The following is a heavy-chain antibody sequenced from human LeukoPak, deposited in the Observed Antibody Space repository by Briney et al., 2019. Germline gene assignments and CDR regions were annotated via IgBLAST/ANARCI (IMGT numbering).Heavy chain of an antibody. D-gene: IGHD3-22*01. CDR1: GGSISSGGYY. V-gene: IGHV4-31*03. Sequence: PSETLSLTCTVSGGSISSGGYYWSWIRQHPGTGLEWIGYIYYSGSTYYNPSLKSRVTISVDTSKNQFSLKLSSVTAADTAVYYCASSHYYDSSVPPGYYFDYWGQGTLVTVSS. J-gene: IGHJ4*02. CDR2: IYYSGST. CDR3: ASSHYYDSSVPPGYYFDY.